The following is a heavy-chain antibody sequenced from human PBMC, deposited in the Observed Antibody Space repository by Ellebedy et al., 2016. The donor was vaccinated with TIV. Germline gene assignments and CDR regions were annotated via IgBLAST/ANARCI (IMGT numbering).Heavy chain of an antibody. CDR1: GGSISSSSYY. CDR3: ARYVGAAAQFDY. J-gene: IGHJ4*02. V-gene: IGHV4-39*01. CDR2: IYHSGST. Sequence: SETLSLTCTVSGGSISSSSYYWGWIRQPPGKGLEWIGSIYHSGSTYYNPSLKSRVTISVDTSKNQFSLKLSSVTAADTAVYYCARYVGAAAQFDYWGQGTLVTVSS. D-gene: IGHD6-25*01.